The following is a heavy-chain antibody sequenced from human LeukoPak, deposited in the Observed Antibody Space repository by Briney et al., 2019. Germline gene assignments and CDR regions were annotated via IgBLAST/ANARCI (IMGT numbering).Heavy chain of an antibody. CDR1: GFTFSSFA. D-gene: IGHD1/OR15-1a*01. J-gene: IGHJ4*02. V-gene: IGHV3-23*01. CDR2: ISGRGGIR. Sequence: GGSLRLSCAASGFTFSSFAMSWVRQAPGKGLEWVSSISGRGGIRDYADSVKGRFTISRDNSKNTLYLQMNSLRAEDTAVYYCARGWTGTRYFDYWGQGTLVTVSS. CDR3: ARGWTGTRYFDY.